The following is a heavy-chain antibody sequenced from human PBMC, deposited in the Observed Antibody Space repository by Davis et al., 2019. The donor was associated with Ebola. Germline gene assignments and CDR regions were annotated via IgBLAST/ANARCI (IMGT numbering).Heavy chain of an antibody. CDR2: INAGNGNT. CDR1: AYTFITHV. D-gene: IGHD3-9*01. J-gene: IGHJ3*01. CDR3: AGDVSSSNDILTNSYMDASFDV. Sequence: AASVQVSCKASAYTFITHVIHWVRQAPGQRLQWMGWINAGNGNTKYSRESHGSVTLSRDPSATTAYLEVNSLISEDTAVYYCAGDVSSSNDILTNSYMDASFDVWGQGTMVTV. V-gene: IGHV1-3*03.